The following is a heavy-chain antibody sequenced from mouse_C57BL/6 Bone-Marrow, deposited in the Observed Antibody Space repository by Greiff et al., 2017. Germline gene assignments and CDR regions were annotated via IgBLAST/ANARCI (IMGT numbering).Heavy chain of an antibody. D-gene: IGHD2-2*01. J-gene: IGHJ4*01. Sequence: EVQLQESGPELVKPGASVKIPCKASGYTFTDYNMDWVKQSHGKSLEWIGDINPNNGGTIYNQKFKGKATLTVDKSSSPAYMELRSLTSEDTAVYYCARSRWLRRRGAMDYWGQGTSGTVAS. CDR2: INPNNGGT. CDR1: GYTFTDYN. V-gene: IGHV1-18*01. CDR3: ARSRWLRRRGAMDY.